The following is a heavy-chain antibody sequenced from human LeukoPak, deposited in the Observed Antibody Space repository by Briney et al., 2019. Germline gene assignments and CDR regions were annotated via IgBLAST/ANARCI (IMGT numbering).Heavy chain of an antibody. CDR1: GYTCTGYY. CDR3: ARDQGPILTGYMPFDY. Sequence: GASVKVSCKASGYTCTGYYIHWVRQAPGQGLEWMGWFNPNSGGTNSEQKFQGRVTMTSDTSTSTLYMDLSRLRSDDTAVYYCARDQGPILTGYMPFDYWGQGTLVTVSS. D-gene: IGHD3-9*01. V-gene: IGHV1-2*02. J-gene: IGHJ4*02. CDR2: FNPNSGGT.